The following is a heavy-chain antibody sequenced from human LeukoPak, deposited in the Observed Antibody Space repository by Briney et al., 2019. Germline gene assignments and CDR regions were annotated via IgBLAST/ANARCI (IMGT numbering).Heavy chain of an antibody. V-gene: IGHV3-9*01. CDR1: GLTFADYA. J-gene: IGHJ6*02. D-gene: IGHD5-18*01. CDR2: IKWSSGGSL. CDR3: AKSSSSSVSWGYSYYAMDV. Sequence: GGSLRLSCAVSGLTFADYAMHWVRQVPGKGLEYVSGIKWSSGGSLCYAESVKGRFTISRDTAKNSLYLQMSGLKLEDTGLYFCAKSSSSSVSWGYSYYAMDVWGQGTTVTVSS.